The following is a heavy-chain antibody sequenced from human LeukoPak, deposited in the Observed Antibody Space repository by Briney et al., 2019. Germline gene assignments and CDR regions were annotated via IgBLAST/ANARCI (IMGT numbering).Heavy chain of an antibody. J-gene: IGHJ4*02. V-gene: IGHV3-23*01. Sequence: VGSLRLSCAASGFTFSSYAMSWVRQAPGKGLEWVSAISSSGGWTYYADSVKGRFTISRDNSKNTLYLQMNSLRDEDTAVYYCAKLLGYTDYWGQGTLVTVTS. D-gene: IGHD3-16*01. CDR2: ISSSGGWT. CDR1: GFTFSSYA. CDR3: AKLLGYTDY.